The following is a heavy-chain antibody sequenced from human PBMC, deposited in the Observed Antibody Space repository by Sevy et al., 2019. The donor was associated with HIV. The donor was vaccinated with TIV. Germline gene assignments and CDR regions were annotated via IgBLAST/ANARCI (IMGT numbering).Heavy chain of an antibody. J-gene: IGHJ4*02. CDR1: GFNIRVYW. V-gene: IGHV3-30-3*01. CDR2: ISSNGDNG. Sequence: GGSLRLSCAASGFNIRVYWMLWVRQAPGKGLEWVGLISSNGDNGLYATSVRGRFTISRDNSMNILYLQMTSLTPDDTAVYYCARGPEWELTSFLSHWGQGTLVTVSS. D-gene: IGHD1-26*01. CDR3: ARGPEWELTSFLSH.